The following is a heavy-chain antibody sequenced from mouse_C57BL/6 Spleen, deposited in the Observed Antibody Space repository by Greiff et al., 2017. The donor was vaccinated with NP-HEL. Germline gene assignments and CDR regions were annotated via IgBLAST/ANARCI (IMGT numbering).Heavy chain of an antibody. CDR3: ASSYYGSSIYWYFDV. CDR1: GYAFTNYL. Sequence: VKLQQSGAELVRPGTSVKVSCKASGYAFTNYLIEWVKQRPGQGLEWIGVINPGSGGTNYNEKFQGKATLTADKSSSTAYMQLSSLTSEDSAVYFCASSYYGSSIYWYFDVWGTGTTVTVSS. V-gene: IGHV1-54*01. D-gene: IGHD1-1*01. J-gene: IGHJ1*03. CDR2: INPGSGGT.